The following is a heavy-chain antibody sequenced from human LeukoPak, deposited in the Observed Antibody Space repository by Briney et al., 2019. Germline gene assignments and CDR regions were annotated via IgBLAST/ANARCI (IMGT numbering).Heavy chain of an antibody. CDR1: GGSISSYY. D-gene: IGHD1-26*01. V-gene: IGHV4-59*01. Sequence: SETLSLTCTVSGGSISSYYWSWIRQPPGKGLEWIGYIYYSGSTNYNPSLKSRVTISVDTSKNQFSLKLSSVTAADTAVYYRARENSGSYGFDYWGQGTLVTVSS. J-gene: IGHJ4*02. CDR3: ARENSGSYGFDY. CDR2: IYYSGST.